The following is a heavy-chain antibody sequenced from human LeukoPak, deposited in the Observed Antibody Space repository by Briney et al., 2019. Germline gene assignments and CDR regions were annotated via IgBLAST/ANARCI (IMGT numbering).Heavy chain of an antibody. Sequence: GVLRLSCAASGFTFSSSGMHWVRQAPGKGLEWVAIISFDGSKKYYADSVKGRFTISRDNSESTLFLQMNSLRAEDTAVYFCAKSIGAVGDFWGQGTLVTVSA. J-gene: IGHJ4*02. CDR1: GFTFSSSG. CDR3: AKSIGAVGDF. CDR2: ISFDGSKK. D-gene: IGHD6-13*01. V-gene: IGHV3-30*18.